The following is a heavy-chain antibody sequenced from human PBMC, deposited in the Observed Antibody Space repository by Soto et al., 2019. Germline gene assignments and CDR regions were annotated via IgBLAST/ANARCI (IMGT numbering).Heavy chain of an antibody. CDR1: GYTFTSYY. Sequence: GASVTVSCKASGYTFTSYYMHWVRQATGQGLEWMGIINPSGGSTSYAQKFQGRVTMTRDTSTSTVYMELSSLRSEDTAVYYCARDMGVADTAFDIWGQGTMVTVSS. J-gene: IGHJ3*02. V-gene: IGHV1-46*01. CDR2: INPSGGST. CDR3: ARDMGVADTAFDI. D-gene: IGHD6-19*01.